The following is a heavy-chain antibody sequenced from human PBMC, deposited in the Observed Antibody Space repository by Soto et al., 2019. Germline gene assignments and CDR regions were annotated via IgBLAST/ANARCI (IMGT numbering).Heavy chain of an antibody. CDR1: GFTFSDYY. V-gene: IGHV3-11*01. Sequence: SLRLSCAGSGFTFSDYYMSWIRQAPGKGLEWVSYISSSGSTIYYADSVKGRFTISRDNAKNSLYLQMNSLRAEDTAVYYCASETGTTALWLWGQGTLVTVSS. D-gene: IGHD1-7*01. CDR2: ISSSGSTI. CDR3: ASETGTTALWL. J-gene: IGHJ4*02.